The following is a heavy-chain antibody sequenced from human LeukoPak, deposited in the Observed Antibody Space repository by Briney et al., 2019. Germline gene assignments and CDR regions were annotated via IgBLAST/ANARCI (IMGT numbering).Heavy chain of an antibody. J-gene: IGHJ4*02. Sequence: GGSLRLSCAASGFTFSSYAMSWVRQAPGKGLEWVSAISGSGGSTYYADSVKGRFTIPRDNSKNTLYLQMNSLRAEDTAVYYCAEGLRGYSYGYADYWGQGTLVTVSS. CDR3: AEGLRGYSYGYADY. CDR1: GFTFSSYA. D-gene: IGHD5-18*01. CDR2: ISGSGGST. V-gene: IGHV3-23*01.